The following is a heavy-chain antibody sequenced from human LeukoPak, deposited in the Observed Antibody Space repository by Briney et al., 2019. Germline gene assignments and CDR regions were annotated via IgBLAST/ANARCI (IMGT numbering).Heavy chain of an antibody. CDR1: GFTFSSYS. D-gene: IGHD3-10*01. J-gene: IGHJ2*01. Sequence: GGSLRLSCAASGFTFSSYSMNWVRQAPGKGLEWVSYISSSSSTIYYADSVKGRFTISRDNAKNSLYLQMNSLRAEDTAVYYCARDRHTMVTYWYSDLWGRGTLVTVSS. V-gene: IGHV3-48*01. CDR3: ARDRHTMVTYWYSDL. CDR2: ISSSSSTI.